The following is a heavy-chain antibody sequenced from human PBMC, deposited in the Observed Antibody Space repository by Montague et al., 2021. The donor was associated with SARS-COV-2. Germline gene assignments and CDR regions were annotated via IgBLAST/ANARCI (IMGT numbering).Heavy chain of an antibody. Sequence: SLRLSCAASGFSFSYAMLWLRQAPGKGLEWVALISTYGSNKHYADSVKGRFTISGDNSKSTLYLQVNSLRAEDTAVYYCARESGSFYDGEYFDYWGQGSLVTVSS. CDR3: ARESGSFYDGEYFDY. CDR1: GFSFSYA. V-gene: IGHV3-30*04. J-gene: IGHJ4*02. CDR2: ISTYGSNK. D-gene: IGHD1-26*01.